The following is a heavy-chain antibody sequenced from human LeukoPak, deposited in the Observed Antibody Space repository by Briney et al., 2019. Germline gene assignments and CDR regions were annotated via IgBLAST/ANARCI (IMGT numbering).Heavy chain of an antibody. D-gene: IGHD6-19*01. CDR1: EFTFSSYG. Sequence: GGSLRLSCAASEFTFSSYGMSWVRQAPGKGLEWVLAISGSGGSTYYADSVKGRFTISRDNSKNTLYLQMNSLRAEDTAVYYCAKGSIAVASSQTFDYWGQGTLVTVSS. J-gene: IGHJ4*02. CDR3: AKGSIAVASSQTFDY. CDR2: ISGSGGST. V-gene: IGHV3-23*01.